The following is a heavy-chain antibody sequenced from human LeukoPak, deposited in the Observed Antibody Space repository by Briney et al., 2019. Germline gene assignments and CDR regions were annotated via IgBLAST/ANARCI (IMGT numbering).Heavy chain of an antibody. CDR3: ARTYYDSSGYYGGRQGWFDP. J-gene: IGHJ5*02. CDR1: GYTFTGYY. V-gene: IGHV1-18*04. D-gene: IGHD3-22*01. Sequence: GASVKVSCKASGYTFTGYYMHWVRQAPGQGLEWMGWISAYNGNTNYAQKLQGRVTMTTDTSTSTAYMELRSLRSDDTAVYYCARTYYDSSGYYGGRQGWFDPWGQGTLVTVSS. CDR2: ISAYNGNT.